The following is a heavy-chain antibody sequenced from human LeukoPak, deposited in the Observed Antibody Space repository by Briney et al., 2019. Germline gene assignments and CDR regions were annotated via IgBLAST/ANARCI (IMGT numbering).Heavy chain of an antibody. J-gene: IGHJ4*02. CDR1: GGTFSSYT. CDR2: IIPILGIA. Sequence: ASVKVSCKASGGTFSSYTISWVRQAPGQGLEWMGRIIPILGIANYAQKFQGRVTITADKSTSTAYMELSSLRSEDTAVYYCARDLWDYDFWSGYFDYWGQGTLVTVSS. D-gene: IGHD3-3*01. V-gene: IGHV1-69*04. CDR3: ARDLWDYDFWSGYFDY.